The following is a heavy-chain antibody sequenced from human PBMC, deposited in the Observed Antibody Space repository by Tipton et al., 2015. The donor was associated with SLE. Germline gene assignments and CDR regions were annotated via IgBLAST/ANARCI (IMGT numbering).Heavy chain of an antibody. V-gene: IGHV1-18*01. D-gene: IGHD3-16*01. CDR1: GYTFTSYC. CDR3: ARLGDWDFYYYMDV. J-gene: IGHJ6*03. Sequence: QLVQSGAEVKKPGASVKVSCKASGYTFTSYCITWVRQAPGQRLEWMGWISGYNGNTNYAQKLQGRVTMTTDTSTSTAYMELRSLRSDDTAVYYCARLGDWDFYYYMDVWGKGTTVTVSS. CDR2: ISGYNGNT.